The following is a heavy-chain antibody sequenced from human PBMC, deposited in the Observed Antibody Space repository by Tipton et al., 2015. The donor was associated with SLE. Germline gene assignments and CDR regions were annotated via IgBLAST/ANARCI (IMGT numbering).Heavy chain of an antibody. J-gene: IGHJ4*02. V-gene: IGHV4-59*01. Sequence: LRLSCTVSGGSISSYYWSWIRQPPGKGLEWIGYIYYSGSTNYNPSLKSRVTISVDTSKNQFSLKLSSVTAADTAVYYCARVTDGRNWAFDYWGQGTLVTVSS. CDR3: ARVTDGRNWAFDY. D-gene: IGHD7-27*01. CDR2: IYYSGST. CDR1: GGSISSYY.